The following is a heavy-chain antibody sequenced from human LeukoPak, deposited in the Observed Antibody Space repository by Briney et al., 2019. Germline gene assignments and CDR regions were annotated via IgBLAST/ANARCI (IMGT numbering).Heavy chain of an antibody. J-gene: IGHJ4*02. V-gene: IGHV3-21*01. CDR1: GFTFSSYS. Sequence: GGSLRLSCAASGFTFSSYSMNWVRQAPGKGLEWVSSISSSSSYIYYADSVKGRFTISRDNAKNSLYLQMNSLRAEDTAVYYCARDYDSSGYYLGLGDYWGQGTLVTVSS. CDR2: ISSSSSYI. CDR3: ARDYDSSGYYLGLGDY. D-gene: IGHD3-22*01.